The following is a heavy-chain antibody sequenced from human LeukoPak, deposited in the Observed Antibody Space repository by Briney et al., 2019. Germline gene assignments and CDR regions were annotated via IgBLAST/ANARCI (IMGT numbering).Heavy chain of an antibody. V-gene: IGHV3-7*01. J-gene: IGHJ4*02. Sequence: GGSLRLSCAASGFTFSSYLMSWVRQAPGKGLEWVANIKQDGSEKYYVDSVKGRFTISRDNAKNSLYLQMNSLRTEDTAVYYCASRNTGYSSSWATYYFDYWGQGTLVTVSS. D-gene: IGHD6-13*01. CDR2: IKQDGSEK. CDR1: GFTFSSYL. CDR3: ASRNTGYSSSWATYYFDY.